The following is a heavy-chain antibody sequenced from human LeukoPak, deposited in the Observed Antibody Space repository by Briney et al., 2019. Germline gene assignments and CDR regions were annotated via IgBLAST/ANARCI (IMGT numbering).Heavy chain of an antibody. D-gene: IGHD6-19*01. CDR2: ISSDGSST. CDR1: GLTFSSHW. CDR3: ARISLSGWVNDH. Sequence: GGSLRLSCAASGLTFSSHWMHWVRQAPGKGLVWVTRISSDGSSTSYADSVKGRFTISRDNAKNTLYLQVSSLRAEDTAMYYCARISLSGWVNDHWGQGTLVTVSS. J-gene: IGHJ4*02. V-gene: IGHV3-74*01.